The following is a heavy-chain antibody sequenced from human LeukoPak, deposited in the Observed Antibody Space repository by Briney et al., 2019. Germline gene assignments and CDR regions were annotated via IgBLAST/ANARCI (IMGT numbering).Heavy chain of an antibody. CDR3: ARGGYIYGY. CDR1: GGSISSSS. J-gene: IGHJ4*02. V-gene: IGHV4-59*01. D-gene: IGHD5-18*01. Sequence: PSETLSLTCTVSGGSISSSSWSWIRQTPGKRLEWIGYIYYNGGTNYNPSLKSRVTISLDTSKNQFSLRLSAVTAADTAVYYCARGGYIYGYWGQGKLVTVSS. CDR2: IYYNGGT.